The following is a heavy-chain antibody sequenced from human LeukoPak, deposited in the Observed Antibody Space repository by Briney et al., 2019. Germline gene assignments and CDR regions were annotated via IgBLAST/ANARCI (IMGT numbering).Heavy chain of an antibody. CDR2: ISYDGTNK. CDR1: GFTFSNYA. J-gene: IGHJ3*02. D-gene: IGHD3-22*01. Sequence: GGSLRLSCAASGFTFSNYAMHWVRQAPGKGQEWVAVISYDGTNKYYADSVKGRFTISRDNSKNTMYLQMNSLRAEDTAMYYCARAPMSYDSSGFGGAFDIWGQGTMVTVSS. CDR3: ARAPMSYDSSGFGGAFDI. V-gene: IGHV3-30-3*01.